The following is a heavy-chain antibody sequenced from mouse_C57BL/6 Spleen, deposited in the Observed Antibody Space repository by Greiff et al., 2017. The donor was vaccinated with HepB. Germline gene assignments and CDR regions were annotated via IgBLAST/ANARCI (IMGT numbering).Heavy chain of an antibody. V-gene: IGHV5-4*01. CDR1: GFTFSSYA. CDR3: ARDITTPAWFAY. Sequence: EVQVVESGGGLVKPGGSLKLSCAASGFTFSSYAMSWVRQTPEKRLEWVATISDGGSYTYYPDNVKGRFTISRDNAKNNLYLQMSHLKSEDTAMYYCARDITTPAWFAYWGQGTLVTVSA. CDR2: ISDGGSYT. J-gene: IGHJ3*01. D-gene: IGHD1-1*01.